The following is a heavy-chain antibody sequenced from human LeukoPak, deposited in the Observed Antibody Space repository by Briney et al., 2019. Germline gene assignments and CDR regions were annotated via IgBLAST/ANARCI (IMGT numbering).Heavy chain of an antibody. CDR2: INPNSGGT. D-gene: IGHD4-11*01. CDR3: ARLTVTATPIDY. V-gene: IGHV1-2*06. Sequence: ASVKVSCKASGYTFTGYYMHWVRQAPGQGLEWMGRINPNSGGTNYVQKFQGRVTMTRDTSISTAYMELSRLRSDDTAVYYCARLTVTATPIDYWGQGTLVTVSS. CDR1: GYTFTGYY. J-gene: IGHJ4*02.